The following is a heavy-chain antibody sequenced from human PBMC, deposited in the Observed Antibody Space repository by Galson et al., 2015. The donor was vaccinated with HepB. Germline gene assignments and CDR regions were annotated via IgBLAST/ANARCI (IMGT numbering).Heavy chain of an antibody. D-gene: IGHD4-23*01. CDR1: GFTFSSYL. CDR3: AREGDYGGNSEY. CDR2: IYSDGISI. V-gene: IGHV3-74*01. Sequence: SLRLSCAASGFTFSSYLMHWVRQAPGKGLAWVSRIYSDGISINYADSVKGRFTISRDNAKNTLFLEMRSLRAEDTAVYYCAREGDYGGNSEYWGQGILVTVSS. J-gene: IGHJ4*02.